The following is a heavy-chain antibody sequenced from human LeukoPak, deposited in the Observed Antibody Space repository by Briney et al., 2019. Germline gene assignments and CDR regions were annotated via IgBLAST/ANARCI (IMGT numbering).Heavy chain of an antibody. CDR3: ASHDSSGYMPWIDY. D-gene: IGHD3-22*01. CDR2: IYTSGST. CDR1: GGSISSGSYY. V-gene: IGHV4-61*02. Sequence: PSETLSLTCTVSGGSISSGSYYWSWIRQPAGKGLEWIGRIYTSGSTNYNPSLKSRVTISVDTSKNQCSLKLSSVTAGNTAADACASHDSSGYMPWIDYWGQGTLVTVSS. J-gene: IGHJ4*02.